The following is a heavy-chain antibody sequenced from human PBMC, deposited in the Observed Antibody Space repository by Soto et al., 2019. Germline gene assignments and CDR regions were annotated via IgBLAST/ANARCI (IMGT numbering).Heavy chain of an antibody. CDR1: RFTFSDYG. D-gene: IGHD6-13*01. CDR2: ISYHGSNK. V-gene: IGHV3-30*18. CDR3: AKGPSSSSWHDYYYHGMDV. Sequence: GGSLRLSCVASRFTFSDYGMHWVRQAPGKGLEWVAIISYHGSNKYYADSVKGRFTISRDNSRNTLYLQMNSLRAADTAVYYCAKGPSSSSWHDYYYHGMDVWGQGTTVTVSS. J-gene: IGHJ6*02.